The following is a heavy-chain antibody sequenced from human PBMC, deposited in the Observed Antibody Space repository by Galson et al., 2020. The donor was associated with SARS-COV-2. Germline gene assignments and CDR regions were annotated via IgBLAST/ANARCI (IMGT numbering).Heavy chain of an antibody. D-gene: IGHD4-17*01. Sequence: SGPTLVKPTQTLTLTCTFSGFSLSTSGVGVGWIRQPPGKALEWLALIYWNDDKHYSPSLKSRLTITKDTSKNQVVLTMTNMDPVDTATYYCARRDDSGDWGIFDYWGQGTLVTVSS. J-gene: IGHJ4*02. V-gene: IGHV2-5*01. CDR3: ARRDDSGDWGIFDY. CDR2: IYWNDDK. CDR1: GFSLSTSGVG.